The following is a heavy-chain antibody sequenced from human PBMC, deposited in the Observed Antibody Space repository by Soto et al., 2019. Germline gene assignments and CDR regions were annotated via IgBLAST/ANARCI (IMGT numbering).Heavy chain of an antibody. CDR2: ISGSGGST. CDR3: AKAAYYDFKPPNFDY. CDR1: GFTFSSYA. D-gene: IGHD3-3*01. V-gene: IGHV3-23*01. Sequence: EVQLLESGGGLVQPGGSLRLSCAASGFTFSSYAMSWVRQAPGKGLEWVSAISGSGGSTYYAYSVQGRCTISRDNSKNTLYLQMNSLRAEGTAVYYCAKAAYYDFKPPNFDYWGQGTLVTVSS. J-gene: IGHJ4*02.